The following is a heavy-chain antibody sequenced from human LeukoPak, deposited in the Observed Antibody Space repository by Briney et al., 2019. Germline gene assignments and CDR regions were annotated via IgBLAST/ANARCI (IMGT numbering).Heavy chain of an antibody. D-gene: IGHD3-22*01. CDR2: ISSSGSTI. V-gene: IGHV3-11*01. Sequence: GGSLRLSCVASGFTFSDYYMSWIRQAPGKGLEWVSYISSSGSTIYYADSVKGRFTISRDNAKNSLYLQMSSLRAEDTAVYYCAREASGYQYYFDYWGQGTLVTVSS. J-gene: IGHJ4*02. CDR1: GFTFSDYY. CDR3: AREASGYQYYFDY.